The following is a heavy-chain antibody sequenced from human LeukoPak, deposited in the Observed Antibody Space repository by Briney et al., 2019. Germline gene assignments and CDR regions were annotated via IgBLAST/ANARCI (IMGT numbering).Heavy chain of an antibody. V-gene: IGHV4-4*07. CDR3: ARDTDDSSGFPGYYYYYYMDV. D-gene: IGHD3-22*01. CDR2: IYTSGST. J-gene: IGHJ6*03. CDR1: GGSISSYY. Sequence: PSETLSLTCTVSGGSISSYYWSWIRQPAGKGLEWIGRIYTSGSTNYNPSLKSRVTMSVDTSKNQFSLKLSSVTAADTAVYYCARDTDDSSGFPGYYYYYYMDVWGKGTTVTISS.